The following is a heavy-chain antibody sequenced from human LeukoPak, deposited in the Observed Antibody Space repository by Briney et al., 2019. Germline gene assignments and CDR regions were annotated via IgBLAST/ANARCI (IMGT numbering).Heavy chain of an antibody. V-gene: IGHV3-21*01. CDR3: ARYGNMVRGGVVDY. D-gene: IGHD3-10*01. CDR2: ISSSSSYI. CDR1: GFTFSSYS. Sequence: GGSLRLSCAASGFTFSSYSMNWVRQAPGKGLEWVSSISSSSSYIYYADSVKGRFTISRDNAKNSLYLQMNSLRAEDTAVYYCARYGNMVRGGVVDYWGQGTLVTVSS. J-gene: IGHJ4*02.